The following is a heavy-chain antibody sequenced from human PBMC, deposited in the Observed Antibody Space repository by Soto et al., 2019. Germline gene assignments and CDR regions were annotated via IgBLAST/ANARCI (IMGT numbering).Heavy chain of an antibody. CDR1: GFTFSSYG. D-gene: IGHD4-4*01. J-gene: IGHJ6*02. CDR3: ARSDVTRRPRYGMDV. CDR2: IWYDGSNK. V-gene: IGHV3-33*01. Sequence: GGSLRLSCAASGFTFSSYGMHWVRQAPGKGLEWVAVIWYDGSNKYYADSVKGRFTISRDNSKNTLYLQMNSLRAEDTAVYYCARSDVTRRPRYGMDVWGQGTTVTVSS.